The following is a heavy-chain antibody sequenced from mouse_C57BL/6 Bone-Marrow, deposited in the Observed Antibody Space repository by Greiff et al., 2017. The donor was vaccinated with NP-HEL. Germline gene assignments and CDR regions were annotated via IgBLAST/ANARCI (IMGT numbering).Heavy chain of an antibody. D-gene: IGHD1-1*01. CDR2: INYDGSST. CDR3: ARVGSSWYFDV. CDR1: GFTFSDYY. V-gene: IGHV5-16*01. J-gene: IGHJ1*03. Sequence: EVKLMESEGGLVQPGSSMKLSCTASGFTFSDYYMAWVRQVPEKGLEWVANINYDGSSTYYLDSLKSRFIISRDNAKNILYLQTSSLKSEDTATYYCARVGSSWYFDVWGTGTTVTVSS.